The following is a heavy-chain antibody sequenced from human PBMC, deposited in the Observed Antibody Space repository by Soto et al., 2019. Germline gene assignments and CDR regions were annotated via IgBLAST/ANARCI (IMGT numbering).Heavy chain of an antibody. V-gene: IGHV1-18*01. J-gene: IGHJ4*02. CDR3: ASDLDGSGSYYTKY. CDR2: ISPHKDNT. Sequence: ASVKVSCKPSGYTFSSIGISWVRQAPGQGLEWMGWISPHKDNTYYAQRLQGRVTMTTDTSTSTAYMELRSLRSDDTAVYFFASDLDGSGSYYTKYWGQGTLVTVSS. CDR1: GYTFSSIG. D-gene: IGHD3-10*01.